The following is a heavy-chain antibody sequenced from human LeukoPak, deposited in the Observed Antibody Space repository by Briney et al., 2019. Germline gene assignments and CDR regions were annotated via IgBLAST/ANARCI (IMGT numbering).Heavy chain of an antibody. Sequence: SETLSLTCTVSGGSISSYYWSWIRQPPGKGLEWIGYIYYSGSTNYNPSLKSRVTISVDTSKNQFSLKLSSVTAADTAVYYCARGSWYFDYWGQGTLVTVSS. CDR3: ARGSWYFDY. D-gene: IGHD1-26*01. J-gene: IGHJ4*02. CDR1: GGSISSYY. V-gene: IGHV4-59*01. CDR2: IYYSGST.